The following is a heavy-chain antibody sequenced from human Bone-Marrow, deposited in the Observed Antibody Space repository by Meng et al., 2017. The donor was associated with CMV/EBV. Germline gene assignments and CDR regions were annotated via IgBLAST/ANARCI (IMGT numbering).Heavy chain of an antibody. V-gene: IGHV3-7*01. CDR1: GFTFSSYA. Sequence: GESLKISCAASGFTFSSYAMSWVRQAPGKGLEWVANIKQDGSEKYYVDSVKGRFTISRDNAKNSLYLQMNSLRAEDTAVYYCARGAHCGGDCSWGQGTLVTVSS. CDR3: ARGAHCGGDCS. J-gene: IGHJ4*02. CDR2: IKQDGSEK. D-gene: IGHD2-21*01.